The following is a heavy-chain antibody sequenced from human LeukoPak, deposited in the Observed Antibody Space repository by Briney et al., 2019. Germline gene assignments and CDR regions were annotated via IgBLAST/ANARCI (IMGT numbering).Heavy chain of an antibody. CDR1: GFTFSSYD. Sequence: GGSLRLSCAAYGFTFSSYDMRWVRQAPGKGVEWVGVISYDGSNKYYADSVKRRFTISRDNSKNTLYLQMNGLRAEHTAVYFCAREVASTDDWFDPWGEGTLVTVSS. J-gene: IGHJ5*02. CDR3: AREVASTDDWFDP. D-gene: IGHD5/OR15-5a*01. V-gene: IGHV3-30-3*01. CDR2: ISYDGSNK.